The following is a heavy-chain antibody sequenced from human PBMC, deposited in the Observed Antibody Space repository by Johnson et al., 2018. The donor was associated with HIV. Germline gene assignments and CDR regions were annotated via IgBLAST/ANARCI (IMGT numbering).Heavy chain of an antibody. V-gene: IGHV3-30*04. Sequence: QVQLVESGGGVVQPGRSLRLSCAASGFTFSSYAMHWVRQAPGKGLEWVAVISYDGSNKYYADSVKGRFTISRDNSKNTLYLQMNSLSAEDTAVYYCAREWIGHSSSWFRYAFDIWGQGTMVTVSS. D-gene: IGHD6-13*01. CDR1: GFTFSSYA. CDR2: ISYDGSNK. J-gene: IGHJ3*02. CDR3: AREWIGHSSSWFRYAFDI.